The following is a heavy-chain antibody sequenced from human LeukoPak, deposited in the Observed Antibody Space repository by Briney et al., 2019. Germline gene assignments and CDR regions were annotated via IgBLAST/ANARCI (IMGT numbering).Heavy chain of an antibody. V-gene: IGHV3-21*01. CDR1: GFTFSSYS. D-gene: IGHD2-8*01. J-gene: IGHJ3*02. Sequence: GGSLRLSCAASGFTFSSYSMNWVRQAPGKGLEWVSSISSSSSYIYYADLVKGRSTISRDNAKNSLYLQMNSLRAEDTAVYYCARDNGYAFDIWGQGTMVTVSS. CDR3: ARDNGYAFDI. CDR2: ISSSSSYI.